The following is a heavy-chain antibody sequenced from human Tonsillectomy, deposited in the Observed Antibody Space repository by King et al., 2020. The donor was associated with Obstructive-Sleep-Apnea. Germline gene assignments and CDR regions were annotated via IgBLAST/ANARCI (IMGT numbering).Heavy chain of an antibody. D-gene: IGHD6-19*01. Sequence: VQLVESGAEVKKPGESLKLSCKGSGYSFTSYWIGWVRQMPGKGLEWMGIIYPGDSDTRYSPSFQGQVTISADKSISTAYLQWSSLKASDTAMYYCARRHPRGSSGWYGAFDIWGQGTMVTVSS. J-gene: IGHJ3*02. CDR1: GYSFTSYW. CDR2: IYPGDSDT. CDR3: ARRHPRGSSGWYGAFDI. V-gene: IGHV5-51*01.